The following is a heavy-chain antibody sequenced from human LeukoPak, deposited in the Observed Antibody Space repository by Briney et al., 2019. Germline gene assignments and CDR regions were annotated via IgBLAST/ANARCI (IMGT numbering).Heavy chain of an antibody. CDR1: GGSMSSFY. CDR3: ARGYYYGSQYYFDY. V-gene: IGHV4-59*01. J-gene: IGHJ4*02. Sequence: SETLSLTCTVSGGSMSSFYWGWIRQPPGKGLEWIGYIYYIGIPYYNPSVQSRVTISVDTSKNQFSLRLNSVTAADTAVYYCARGYYYGSQYYFDYWGQGTLVTVSS. D-gene: IGHD3-10*01. CDR2: IYYIGIP.